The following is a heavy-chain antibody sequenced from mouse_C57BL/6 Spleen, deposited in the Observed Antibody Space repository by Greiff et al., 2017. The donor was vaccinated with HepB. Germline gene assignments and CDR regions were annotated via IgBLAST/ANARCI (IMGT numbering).Heavy chain of an antibody. Sequence: VQLQQPGAELVKPGASVKLSCKASGYTFTSYWMHWVKQRPGQGLEWIGMIHPNSGSTKYNEKFKSKATLTVDKSSSTAYMQLSSLTSEDSAVYYCARAITTVVARYFDVWGTGTTVTVSS. V-gene: IGHV1-64*01. CDR3: ARAITTVVARYFDV. CDR1: GYTFTSYW. J-gene: IGHJ1*03. D-gene: IGHD1-1*01. CDR2: IHPNSGST.